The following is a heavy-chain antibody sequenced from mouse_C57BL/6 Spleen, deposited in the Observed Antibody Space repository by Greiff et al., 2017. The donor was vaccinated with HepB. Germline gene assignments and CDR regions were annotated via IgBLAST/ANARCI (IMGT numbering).Heavy chain of an antibody. V-gene: IGHV5-6*01. CDR2: ISSGGSYT. CDR1: GFTFSSYS. D-gene: IGHD1-1*01. CDR3: ARHQSSYYYGSSYGAMDY. J-gene: IGHJ4*01. Sequence: EVHLVESGGDLVKPGGSLKLSCAASGFTFSSYSMSWVRQTPDKRLEWVATISSGGSYTYYPDSVKGRFTISRDNAKNTLYLQMSSLKSEDTAMYYCARHQSSYYYGSSYGAMDYWGQGTSVTVSS.